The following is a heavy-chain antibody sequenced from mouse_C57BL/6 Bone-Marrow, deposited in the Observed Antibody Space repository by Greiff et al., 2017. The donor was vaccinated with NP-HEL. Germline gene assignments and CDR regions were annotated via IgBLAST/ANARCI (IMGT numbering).Heavy chain of an antibody. CDR3: ARWGGYYAMDY. V-gene: IGHV1-63*01. D-gene: IGHD1-1*02. CDR2: IYPGGGYT. J-gene: IGHJ4*01. CDR1: GYTFTNYW. Sequence: QVQLQQSGAELVRPGTSVKMSCKASGYTFTNYWIGWAKQRPGHGLEWIGDIYPGGGYTNYNEKFKGKATLTADKSSSTAYMQFSSLTSEDSAIYDCARWGGYYAMDYWGQGTSVTVSS.